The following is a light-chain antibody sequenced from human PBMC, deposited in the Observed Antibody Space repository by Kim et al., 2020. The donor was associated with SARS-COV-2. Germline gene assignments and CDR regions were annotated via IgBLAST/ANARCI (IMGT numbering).Light chain of an antibody. CDR2: GKN. Sequence: SSELTQDPAVSVALGQTVRITCQGDSLRIYYASWYQQKPGQAPVLVIYGKNNRPSGIPDRFSGSSSGNTASLTITGAQAEDEADYYCNSRDSSENHPYVF. V-gene: IGLV3-19*01. J-gene: IGLJ1*01. CDR1: SLRIYY. CDR3: NSRDSSENHPYV.